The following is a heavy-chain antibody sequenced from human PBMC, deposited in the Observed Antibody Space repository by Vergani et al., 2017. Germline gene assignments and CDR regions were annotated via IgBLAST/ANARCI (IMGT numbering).Heavy chain of an antibody. CDR3: ATKSCGTPGCQIGYFSE. D-gene: IGHD1-1*01. V-gene: IGHV3-30*03. CDR1: GCTSSYYG. Sequence: QVHLVESGGGVVQPGRSLRLSCVVSGCTSSYYGMHWVRPAPGKGLEWVAVISYDGTQKYYADSVKGRFTISRDNSKSTLYLQMNSLRTEDTAVYYCATKSCGTPGCQIGYFSEWGQGTLVTVSS. CDR2: ISYDGTQK. J-gene: IGHJ1*01.